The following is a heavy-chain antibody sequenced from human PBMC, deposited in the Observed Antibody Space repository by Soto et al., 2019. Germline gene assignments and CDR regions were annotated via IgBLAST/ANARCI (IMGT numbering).Heavy chain of an antibody. J-gene: IGHJ6*02. D-gene: IGHD3-22*01. V-gene: IGHV3-23*01. CDR1: GFTFSSYA. Sequence: LSCAASGFTFSSYAMSWVRQAPGKGLEWVSAISGSGGSTYYADSVKGRFTISRDNSKNTLYLQMNSLRAEDTAVYYCAKGADYYDSSGSYYYYGMDVWGQGTTVTVSS. CDR3: AKGADYYDSSGSYYYYGMDV. CDR2: ISGSGGST.